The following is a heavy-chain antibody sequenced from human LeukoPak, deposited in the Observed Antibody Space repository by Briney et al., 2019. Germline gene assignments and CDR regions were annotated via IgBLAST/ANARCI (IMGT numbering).Heavy chain of an antibody. CDR1: GFTFSNYG. CDR3: AKDKPPHILTGFGPLDS. J-gene: IGHJ4*02. CDR2: ISYDGSIK. Sequence: GGSLRLSCAASGFTFSNYGMHWVPQAPGKGLEGVALISYDGSIKYYVGSVKGRFTISRDNSKNTLYLQMNSLRAEDTAVYYCAKDKPPHILTGFGPLDSWGQGTLVTVSS. V-gene: IGHV3-30*18. D-gene: IGHD3-9*01.